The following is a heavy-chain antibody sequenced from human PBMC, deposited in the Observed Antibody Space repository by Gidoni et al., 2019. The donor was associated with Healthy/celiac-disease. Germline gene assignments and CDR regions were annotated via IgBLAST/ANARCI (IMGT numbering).Heavy chain of an antibody. CDR1: GVTFSSYG. Sequence: QVQPVQSGGGLAQPGRHLRPSSAASGVTFSSYGMHWVRQAPGKGLAWVAVISYDGSNKYYADSVKGRFTNSRDNSKNTLYLQRNRLRAGDTALYYRAKDQGYGSGWVPPFFDYWGQGTLVTVAA. CDR2: ISYDGSNK. J-gene: IGHJ4*02. V-gene: IGHV3-30*18. D-gene: IGHD6-19*01. CDR3: AKDQGYGSGWVPPFFDY.